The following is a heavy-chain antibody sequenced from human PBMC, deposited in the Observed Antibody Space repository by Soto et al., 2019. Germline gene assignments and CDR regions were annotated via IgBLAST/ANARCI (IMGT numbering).Heavy chain of an antibody. D-gene: IGHD1-26*01. Sequence: GGSLRHSCAASGGTCISYAMSWVRRATGKGLEWVSAISGSGGSTYYADSVKGRFTISRDNSKNTLYLQMNSLRAEDTAVYYCAKIKWELPQYYYYGMDVWGQGTTLTVSS. CDR1: GGTCISYA. CDR2: ISGSGGST. V-gene: IGHV3-23*01. J-gene: IGHJ6*02. CDR3: AKIKWELPQYYYYGMDV.